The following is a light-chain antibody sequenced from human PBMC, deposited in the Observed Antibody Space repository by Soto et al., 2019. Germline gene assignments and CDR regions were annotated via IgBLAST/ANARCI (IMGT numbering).Light chain of an antibody. CDR2: GAS. CDR3: QQYDTWPSFT. CDR1: QSVSSY. Sequence: EIVMTQSPATLSVSPGERATLSCRASQSVSSYLAWYQQKPGQAPRLLIYGASTRATGIPARFSGSGSGTEFTLTISRVQYEDFAVYYCQQYDTWPSFTFGQGTRLEIK. J-gene: IGKJ5*01. V-gene: IGKV3-15*01.